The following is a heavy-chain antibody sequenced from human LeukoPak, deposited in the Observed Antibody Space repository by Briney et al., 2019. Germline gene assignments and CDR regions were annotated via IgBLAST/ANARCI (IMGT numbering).Heavy chain of an antibody. Sequence: ASVKVSCKASGYIFTSYGISWARQAPGRGLEWMGWISIDNGNTNYVQNLQGRVSMTRDTFTSTVYMELRSLRSDDTAVYYCARARRRTQWDGFDIWGQGTMVTVPS. CDR2: ISIDNGNT. CDR3: ARARRRTQWDGFDI. CDR1: GYIFTSYG. J-gene: IGHJ3*02. D-gene: IGHD1-26*01. V-gene: IGHV1-18*01.